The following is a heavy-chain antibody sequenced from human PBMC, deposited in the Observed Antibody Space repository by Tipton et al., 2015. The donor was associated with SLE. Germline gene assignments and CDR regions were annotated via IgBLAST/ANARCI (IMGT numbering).Heavy chain of an antibody. CDR3: ARDLGYGSGSYPSWPFAY. Sequence: SLRLSCAASGFTFSSCEMNWVRQAPGKGLEGVSYISTSGSTRYYAGSVKGRFTISRDNAKNSLYLQMNSRRAEDTAVYYCARDLGYGSGSYPSWPFAYWGQGTLVTVSS. J-gene: IGHJ4*02. V-gene: IGHV3-48*03. CDR2: ISTSGSTR. CDR1: GFTFSSCE. D-gene: IGHD3-10*01.